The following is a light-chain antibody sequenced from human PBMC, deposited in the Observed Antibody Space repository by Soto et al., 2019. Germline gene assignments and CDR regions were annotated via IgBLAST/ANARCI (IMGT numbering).Light chain of an antibody. CDR3: HRYDTSPRT. CDR2: AAS. V-gene: IGKV3-20*01. Sequence: VMTQSPATLSVSPGSRATLSCRASQSISSGYLAWYQQKPGQAPRILIYAASSRATGIPDRFSGSGSGTDFTLTISRLEPEDFAVYYCHRYDTSPRTFGQGTKVDIK. CDR1: QSISSGY. J-gene: IGKJ1*01.